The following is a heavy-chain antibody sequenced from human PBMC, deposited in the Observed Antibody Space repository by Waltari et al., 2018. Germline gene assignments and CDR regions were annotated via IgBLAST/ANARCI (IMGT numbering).Heavy chain of an antibody. D-gene: IGHD3-16*02. CDR3: TTVFNFYDYVWGSYPN. CDR1: GFTFSDAW. J-gene: IGHJ4*02. CDR2: IKTNTDGGTT. V-gene: IGHV3-15*01. Sequence: EVQLVESGRGLVEPGGSLRLSCAASGFTFSDAWLSWVRQAPGKGVEWVGRIKTNTDGGTTDYGAPVKGRFTISRDDSEYMLYLQMNYLKTEDTAVYYCTTVFNFYDYVWGSYPNWGQGTLVTVSS.